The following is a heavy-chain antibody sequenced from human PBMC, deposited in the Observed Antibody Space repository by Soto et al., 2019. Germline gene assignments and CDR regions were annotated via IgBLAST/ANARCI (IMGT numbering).Heavy chain of an antibody. CDR3: XRXTGIXDDXXNDPAEYFQH. CDR1: GYTFASYG. V-gene: IGHV1-18*01. Sequence: QVXLVQSGPEVKKPGASVKVSCKASGYTFASYGISWVRQAPGQGLEWMGWISTHNSNTHYAHKLQGXVXXTXDKXXXXXXXXXXXXXXXXXXXXXXXRXTGIXDDXXNDPAEYFQHWGQGTLVXVXS. CDR2: ISTHNSNT. D-gene: IGHD3-10*01. J-gene: IGHJ1*01.